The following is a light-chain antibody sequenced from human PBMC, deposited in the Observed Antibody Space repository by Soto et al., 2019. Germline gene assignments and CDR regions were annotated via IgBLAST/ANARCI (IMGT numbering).Light chain of an antibody. CDR3: QQYNNWPRT. Sequence: EVLMTQSPATLSVSPGERATLSCRASQSVAYNVAWYQQKPGQAPRLLIYSASTRATGIPTRFSGSGSGTEFTLTISSLQSEDFAVYHCQQYNNWPRTFGQGTKVDIK. V-gene: IGKV3D-15*01. J-gene: IGKJ1*01. CDR1: QSVAYN. CDR2: SAS.